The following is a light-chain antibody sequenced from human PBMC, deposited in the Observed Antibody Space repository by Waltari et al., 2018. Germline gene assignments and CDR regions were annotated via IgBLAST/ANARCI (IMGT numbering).Light chain of an antibody. Sequence: QLVLTQSPSASASLGASIKLTCTLTSGHSSNVIAWLQQQPEKGPRYLVKVYSDGSHSRGNEIPDRFSGSSSGAERYLTISSLQSEDEADYYCQTGGHGTWVFGGGTRLTVL. V-gene: IGLV4-69*01. CDR1: SGHSSNV. CDR2: VYSDGSH. J-gene: IGLJ3*02. CDR3: QTGGHGTWV.